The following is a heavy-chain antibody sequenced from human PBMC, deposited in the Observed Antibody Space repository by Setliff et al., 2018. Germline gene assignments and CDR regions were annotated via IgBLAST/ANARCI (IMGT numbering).Heavy chain of an antibody. CDR3: AKFSSVPGSRFFDY. CDR1: GFTFSNFA. Sequence: TGGSLRLSCAASGFTFSNFAMTWVRQAPGKGLEWVSAINSGGSSTYYADSVKGRFTISRDNSKNTLYLQMNSLRAEDTAIYSCAKFSSVPGSRFFDYWGQGALVTVSS. J-gene: IGHJ4*02. V-gene: IGHV3-23*01. D-gene: IGHD2-2*01. CDR2: INSGGSST.